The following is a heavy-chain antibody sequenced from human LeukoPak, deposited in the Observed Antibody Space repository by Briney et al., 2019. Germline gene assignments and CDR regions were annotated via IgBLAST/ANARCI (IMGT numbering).Heavy chain of an antibody. Sequence: SETLSLTCTVSGGSISSSSYYWGWIRQPPGKGLEWIGSIYYSGSTYYNPTLKSRVTISVDTSKNQFSLKLSSVTAADTAVYYCARDLGLPNSSGWYGAFDIWGQGTMVTVSS. CDR3: ARDLGLPNSSGWYGAFDI. J-gene: IGHJ3*02. CDR2: IYYSGST. V-gene: IGHV4-39*02. D-gene: IGHD6-19*01. CDR1: GGSISSSSYY.